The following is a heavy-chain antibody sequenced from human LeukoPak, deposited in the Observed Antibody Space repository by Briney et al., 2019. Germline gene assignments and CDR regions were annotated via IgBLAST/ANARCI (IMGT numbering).Heavy chain of an antibody. J-gene: IGHJ4*02. CDR3: TKRPVVVITTPYFGY. CDR2: ISGSGTTT. CDR1: GFTFSSYA. D-gene: IGHD3-22*01. V-gene: IGHV3-23*01. Sequence: PGGSLRLSCAASGFTFSSYAMSWVRQAPGKGLEWVSTISGSGTTTYYADSVKGRFTISRDNSKNTLYLQMNSLRAEDTAVYYCTKRPVVVITTPYFGYWGQGTLVTVSS.